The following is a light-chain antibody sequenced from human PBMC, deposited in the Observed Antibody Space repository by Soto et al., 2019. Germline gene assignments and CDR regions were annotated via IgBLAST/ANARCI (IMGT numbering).Light chain of an antibody. V-gene: IGKV3-15*01. J-gene: IGKJ1*01. CDR3: QQYHNWPPNT. CDR1: QSVRSN. CDR2: GAS. Sequence: IWLTQSPGNKSVSSGERATFSCRASQSVRSNLAWYQHKPGQAPRLLIYGASSRATGIPARFSGSGSGTDFTLTISGLQSEDCAVYYCQQYHNWPPNTFGQGIEVDI.